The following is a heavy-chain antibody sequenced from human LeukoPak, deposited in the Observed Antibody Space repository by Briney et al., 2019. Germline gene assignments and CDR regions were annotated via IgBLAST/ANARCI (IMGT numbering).Heavy chain of an antibody. CDR3: ARDKRRWLHLGHSSFDP. CDR1: GGSISSSSYY. J-gene: IGHJ5*02. V-gene: IGHV4-39*07. Sequence: PSETLSLTCTVSGGSISSSSYYWGWIRQPPGKGLEWIGSIYYSGSTYYNPSLKSRVTISVDTSKNQFSLKLSSVTAADTAVYYCARDKRRWLHLGHSSFDPWGQGTLVTVSS. CDR2: IYYSGST. D-gene: IGHD5-24*01.